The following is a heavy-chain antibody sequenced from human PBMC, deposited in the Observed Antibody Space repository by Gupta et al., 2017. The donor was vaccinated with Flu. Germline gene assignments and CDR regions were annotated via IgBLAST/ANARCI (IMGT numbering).Heavy chain of an antibody. CDR2: ISWNSGNI. CDR3: AKDMLPGSGYDSLNYHSYFYGMDV. V-gene: IGHV3-9*01. Sequence: VSGISWNSGNIVYAASVKGRFTISRDNAKKSLFLQMNSLRLEDTALYYCAKDMLPGSGYDSLNYHSYFYGMDVWGQGTTVTVSS. J-gene: IGHJ6*02. D-gene: IGHD5-12*01.